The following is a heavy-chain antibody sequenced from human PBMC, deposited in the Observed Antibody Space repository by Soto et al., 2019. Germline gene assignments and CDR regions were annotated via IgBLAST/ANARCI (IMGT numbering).Heavy chain of an antibody. CDR2: ISYEGSEK. Sequence: QVHLVESGGGVVQPGRSLRLSCAASGFTFSNNGMHWVRQAPGKGLEWMGVISYEGSEKYYAGSVKGRFTISRDNSKNPLYLQMDTLRAADTAIYYCVNDKGAAAGFDYWGQGILVTVSS. V-gene: IGHV3-30*18. J-gene: IGHJ4*02. CDR3: VNDKGAAAGFDY. D-gene: IGHD6-13*01. CDR1: GFTFSNNG.